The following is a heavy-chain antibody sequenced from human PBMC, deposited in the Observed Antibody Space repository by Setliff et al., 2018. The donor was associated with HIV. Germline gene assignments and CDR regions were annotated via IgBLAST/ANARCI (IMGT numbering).Heavy chain of an antibody. V-gene: IGHV5-51*01. J-gene: IGHJ5*02. Sequence: PGESLKISCKSSGYVFTNYWIGWVRQMPGKGLEWIGVIYPSDSDTRYSPSFQGQVTISVDKSTSTAYLQWSSLKASDSAIYYCARHFGISYRSPFDPWGQGTLVTVSS. D-gene: IGHD3-3*01. CDR2: IYPSDSDT. CDR1: GYVFTNYW. CDR3: ARHFGISYRSPFDP.